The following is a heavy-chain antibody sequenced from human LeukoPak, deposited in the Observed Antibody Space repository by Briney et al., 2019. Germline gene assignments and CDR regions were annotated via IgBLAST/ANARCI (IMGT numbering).Heavy chain of an antibody. CDR3: ARNAVAGTVWFDY. V-gene: IGHV4-34*01. CDR2: INHSGST. D-gene: IGHD6-19*01. J-gene: IGHJ4*02. Sequence: PSETLSLTCAVYGVSFSGYYWSWIRQPPGKGLEWIGEINHSGSTNYNPSLKSRVTMSVDTSKNQFSLKLSSVTAADTAVYYCARNAVAGTVWFDYWGQGTLVTVSS. CDR1: GVSFSGYY.